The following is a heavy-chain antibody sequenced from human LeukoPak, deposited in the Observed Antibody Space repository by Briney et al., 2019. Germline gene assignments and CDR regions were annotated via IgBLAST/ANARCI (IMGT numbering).Heavy chain of an antibody. J-gene: IGHJ4*02. CDR1: GGSISSYY. CDR3: ARVNGSSWLFDY. Sequence: PSGTLSLTCTVSGGSISSYYWSWIRQPPGKGLEWIGYIYYSGSTNYNPSLKSRVTISVDTSKNQFSLKLSSVTAADTAVYYCARVNGSSWLFDYWGQGTLVTVSS. V-gene: IGHV4-59*01. D-gene: IGHD2-2*01. CDR2: IYYSGST.